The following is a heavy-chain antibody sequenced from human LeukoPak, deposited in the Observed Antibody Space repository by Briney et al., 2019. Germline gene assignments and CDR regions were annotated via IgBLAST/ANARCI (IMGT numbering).Heavy chain of an antibody. J-gene: IGHJ4*02. CDR2: IDEDGTEK. D-gene: IGHD6-13*01. CDR3: ARAITAVNSY. V-gene: IGHV3-7*01. Sequence: PGGSLRLSCAASAFTFSSYWMTWVRQAPGKGLEWVAGIDEDGTEKYYVESVKGRFTISRDNAKKSVYLQMNSLRADDTAVYYCARAITAVNSYWGQGTLVTVSS. CDR1: AFTFSSYW.